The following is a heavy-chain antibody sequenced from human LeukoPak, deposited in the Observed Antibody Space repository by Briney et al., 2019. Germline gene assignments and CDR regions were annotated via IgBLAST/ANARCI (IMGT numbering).Heavy chain of an antibody. CDR1: GDSISSYY. CDR2: IYTSGST. D-gene: IGHD3-9*01. Sequence: SETLSLTCTVSGDSISSYYWSWIRQPPGKGLEWIGDIYTSGSTNYNPSLKSRVAISVDTSKNQFSLKVSSVTAADTAVYYCARLAYDIFTGYSYYYYYMDVWGKGTTVTVSS. J-gene: IGHJ6*03. CDR3: ARLAYDIFTGYSYYYYYMDV. V-gene: IGHV4-4*09.